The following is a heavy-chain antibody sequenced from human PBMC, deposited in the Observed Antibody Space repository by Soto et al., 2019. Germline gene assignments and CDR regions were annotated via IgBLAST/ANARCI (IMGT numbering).Heavy chain of an antibody. CDR2: ISYDGSNK. CDR1: GFTFSRYG. J-gene: IGHJ4*02. V-gene: IGHV3-30*18. Sequence: GGSLRLSCAASGFTFSRYGLHWVRQAPGTGLEWVAVISYDGSNKYYADSVQGRFTISRDNSKNTLYLQMNSLRAEDTAVYYCAKDHYDSSGYYPHDYWGQGSLVTVSS. D-gene: IGHD3-22*01. CDR3: AKDHYDSSGYYPHDY.